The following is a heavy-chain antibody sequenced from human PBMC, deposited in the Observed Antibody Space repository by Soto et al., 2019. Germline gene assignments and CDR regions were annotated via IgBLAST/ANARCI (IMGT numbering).Heavy chain of an antibody. J-gene: IGHJ4*02. CDR1: GFTFSSYA. CDR3: AKDAHFEGYFDY. D-gene: IGHD3-9*01. V-gene: IGHV3-23*01. Sequence: EVQLLESGGGLVQPGGSLRLSCAASGFTFSSYAMSWVRQAPGKGLEWVSAISGSGSSTYYADSVKGRFTISRDNSKNTLYVQMNSLRAEDTAVYYCAKDAHFEGYFDYWGQGTLVTVSS. CDR2: ISGSGSST.